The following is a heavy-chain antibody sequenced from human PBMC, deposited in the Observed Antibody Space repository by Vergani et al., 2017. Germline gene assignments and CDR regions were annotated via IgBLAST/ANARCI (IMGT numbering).Heavy chain of an antibody. CDR2: ISSSSSYI. V-gene: IGHV3-21*01. CDR3: ARDAMVRGVPNYGMDV. CDR1: GFTFSSYS. Sequence: EVQLVESGGGLVKPGGSLRLSCAASGFTFSSYSMNWVRQAPGKGLEWVSSISSSSSYIYYADSVKGRFTISRDNAKNSLYLQMNSLRAEDTAVYYCARDAMVRGVPNYGMDVWGQGP. J-gene: IGHJ6*02. D-gene: IGHD3-10*01.